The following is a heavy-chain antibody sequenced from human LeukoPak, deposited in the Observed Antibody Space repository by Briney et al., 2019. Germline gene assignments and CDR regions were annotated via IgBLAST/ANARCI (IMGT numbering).Heavy chain of an antibody. CDR3: AKDAQRGFDYSNSLEY. Sequence: PGRSLRLSCAASGFTYSHYRMHWVRQAPGKGLEWVAVIWSDATEKYYGDAVKGRFTISRDNSRNTLYLQMNSLRVEDTAVYYCAKDAQRGFDYSNSLEYWGQGTLVTVSS. D-gene: IGHD4-11*01. J-gene: IGHJ4*02. V-gene: IGHV3-33*06. CDR2: IWSDATEK. CDR1: GFTYSHYR.